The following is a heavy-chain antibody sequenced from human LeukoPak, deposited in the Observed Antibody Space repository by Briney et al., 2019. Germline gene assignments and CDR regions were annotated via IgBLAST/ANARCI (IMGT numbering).Heavy chain of an antibody. CDR1: GFTFSSYA. CDR2: ISYDGSNK. CDR3: ARRGATTIYYYYYYMDV. Sequence: GGSLRLSCAASGFTFSSYAMHWVRQAPGKGLEWVAVISYDGSNKYYADSVKGRFTISRDNSKNTLYLQMNSLRAEDTAAYYCARRGATTIYYYYYYMDVWGKGTTVTVSS. V-gene: IGHV3-30*04. D-gene: IGHD1-26*01. J-gene: IGHJ6*03.